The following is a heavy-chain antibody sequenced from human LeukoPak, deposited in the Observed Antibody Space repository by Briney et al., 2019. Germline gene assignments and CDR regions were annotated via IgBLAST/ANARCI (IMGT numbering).Heavy chain of an antibody. D-gene: IGHD3-22*01. CDR1: GFTVSSNY. J-gene: IGHJ4*02. V-gene: IGHV3-66*02. Sequence: GGSLRLSCAASGFTVSSNYMSWVRQAPGKGLEGVSVIYSGGSTYYADSAKGRFTISRDNSKNTLYLQMNSLRAEDTAVYYCASEGRYYYDSSGYSPGFDYWGQGTLVTVSS. CDR3: ASEGRYYYDSSGYSPGFDY. CDR2: IYSGGST.